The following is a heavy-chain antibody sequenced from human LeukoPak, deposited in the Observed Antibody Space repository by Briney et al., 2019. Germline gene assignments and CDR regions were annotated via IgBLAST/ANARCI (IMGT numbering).Heavy chain of an antibody. CDR2: IYNSGVT. V-gene: IGHV4-59*02. CDR3: ARDHLPAGAPGYYMDV. Sequence: SETLSLTCTVSGGSVSSHFWSWIRQPPGKGLEWIGYIYNSGVTNYNPSLKSRVTMSVDTSKNQFSLMLRSVTAADTAVYYCARDHLPAGAPGYYMDVWGKGTTVTVSS. CDR1: GGSVSSHF. J-gene: IGHJ6*03. D-gene: IGHD4/OR15-4a*01.